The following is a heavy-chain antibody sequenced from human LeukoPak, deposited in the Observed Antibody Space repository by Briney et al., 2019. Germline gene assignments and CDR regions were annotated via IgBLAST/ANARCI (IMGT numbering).Heavy chain of an antibody. CDR3: ARWGFGYYDSSALRTSYGMDV. CDR2: ISAYNGNT. J-gene: IGHJ6*02. Sequence: ASVKVSCKASGYTFTSYGISWVRQAPGQGLEWMGWISAYNGNTNYAQKLQGRVTMTTDTSTSTAYMELRSLRSDDTAVYYCARWGFGYYDSSALRTSYGMDVWGQGTTVTVSS. D-gene: IGHD3-22*01. V-gene: IGHV1-18*01. CDR1: GYTFTSYG.